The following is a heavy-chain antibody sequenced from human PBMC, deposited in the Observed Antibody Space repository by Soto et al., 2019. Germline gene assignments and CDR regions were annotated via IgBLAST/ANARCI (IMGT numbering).Heavy chain of an antibody. CDR3: ARGSGIVALPGELEDVNYDF. J-gene: IGHJ4*02. Sequence: QVQLQQWGAGLVKPSETLSLSCAVYGQSFSGHSWAWIRQPPGKGLEWIGEISESGSTYYNPSLKSRVTISTDTTKNHFSLELNSVTAADTAAYFCARGSGIVALPGELEDVNYDFWGQGTLVNVSS. D-gene: IGHD1-1*01. CDR1: GQSFSGHS. CDR2: ISESGST. V-gene: IGHV4-34*01.